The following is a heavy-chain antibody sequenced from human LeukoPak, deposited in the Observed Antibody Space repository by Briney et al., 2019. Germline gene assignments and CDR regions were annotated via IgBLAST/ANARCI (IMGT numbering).Heavy chain of an antibody. Sequence: ASVKVSCKASGYTFTSYGISWVRQAPGQRLEWMGWINAGNGNTKYSQKFQGRVTITRDTSASTAYMELSSLRSEDTAVYYCARDLPTYYDILTDAFDYWGQGTLVTVSS. V-gene: IGHV1-3*01. J-gene: IGHJ4*02. CDR2: INAGNGNT. CDR3: ARDLPTYYDILTDAFDY. D-gene: IGHD3-9*01. CDR1: GYTFTSYG.